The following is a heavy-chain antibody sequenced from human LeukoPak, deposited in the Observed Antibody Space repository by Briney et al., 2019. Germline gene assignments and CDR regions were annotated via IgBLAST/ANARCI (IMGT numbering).Heavy chain of an antibody. D-gene: IGHD2-15*01. J-gene: IGHJ4*02. CDR2: ISYDGSDK. V-gene: IGHV3-30*04. CDR3: AKYQYCSGGSCYSSFDY. Sequence: GGSLRLSCAASGFTFSIYAMHWVRQAPGKGLEWVAVISYDGSDKYYADSVKGRFTISRDNSKNTLYLQMNSLRAEDTAVYYCAKYQYCSGGSCYSSFDYWGQGTLVTVSS. CDR1: GFTFSIYA.